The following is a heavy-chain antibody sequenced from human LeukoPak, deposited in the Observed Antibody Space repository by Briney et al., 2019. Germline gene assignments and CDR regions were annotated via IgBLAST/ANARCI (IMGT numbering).Heavy chain of an antibody. J-gene: IGHJ4*02. CDR1: GYSISSGYY. Sequence: PSETLSLTCIVSGYSISSGYYWGWIRQPPGKGLEWIGSIYHSGSTNYNPSLKSRVTISVDTSKNQFSLKLSSVTAADTAVYYCARDTGYGAAAGTWDYWGQGTLVTVSS. CDR3: ARDTGYGAAAGTWDY. D-gene: IGHD6-13*01. V-gene: IGHV4-38-2*02. CDR2: IYHSGST.